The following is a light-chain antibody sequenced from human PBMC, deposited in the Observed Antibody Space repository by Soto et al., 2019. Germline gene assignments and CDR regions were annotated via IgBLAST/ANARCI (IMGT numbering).Light chain of an antibody. CDR2: GAS. Sequence: EIVMTQSPATLSVSPGGRATLSCRASQSVSSNLAWYQQKPGQAPRLLIYGASTRATGIPARFSGSGSGTEFTLTIRSLQSEDFAVYYCQQYNNWPLTFGQGTKLEIK. CDR1: QSVSSN. V-gene: IGKV3-15*01. CDR3: QQYNNWPLT. J-gene: IGKJ2*01.